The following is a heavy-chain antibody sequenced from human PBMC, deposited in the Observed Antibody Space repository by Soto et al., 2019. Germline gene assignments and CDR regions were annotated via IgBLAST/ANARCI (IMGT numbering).Heavy chain of an antibody. CDR2: IYTSGST. CDR1: GGSISSYY. CDR3: ARDHRDSSGYYPYNWFDP. J-gene: IGHJ5*02. V-gene: IGHV4-4*07. Sequence: PSETLSLTCTVSGGSISSYYWSWTRQPAGKGLEWIGRIYTSGSTNYNPSLKSRVTMSVDTSKNQFSLKLSSVTAADTAVYYCARDHRDSSGYYPYNWFDPWGQGTLVTVSS. D-gene: IGHD3-22*01.